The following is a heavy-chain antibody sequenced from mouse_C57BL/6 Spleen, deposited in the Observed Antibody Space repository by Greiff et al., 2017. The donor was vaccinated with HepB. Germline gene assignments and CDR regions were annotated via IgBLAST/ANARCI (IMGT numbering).Heavy chain of an antibody. Sequence: VKLQESGAELARPGASVKLSCKASGYTFTSYGISWVKQRTGQGLEWIGEIYPRSGNTYYNEKFKGKATLTADKSSSTAYMELRSLTSEVSAVYFCAIHYSNYAFAYWGQGTLVTVSA. CDR3: AIHYSNYAFAY. V-gene: IGHV1-81*01. J-gene: IGHJ3*01. D-gene: IGHD2-5*01. CDR1: GYTFTSYG. CDR2: IYPRSGNT.